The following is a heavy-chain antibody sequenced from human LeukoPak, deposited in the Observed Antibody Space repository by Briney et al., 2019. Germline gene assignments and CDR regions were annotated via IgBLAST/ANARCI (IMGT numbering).Heavy chain of an antibody. D-gene: IGHD2-15*01. Sequence: GGSLRLSCAASGLTFSSYAMSWVRQAPGKGLEWVSGISGSGGSTYYADSAKGRFTISGDNSKNTLHLQMNSLRAEDTAVYYCAKGSGGGSSNWFDPWGQGTLVTVSS. CDR3: AKGSGGGSSNWFDP. J-gene: IGHJ5*02. CDR2: ISGSGGST. V-gene: IGHV3-23*01. CDR1: GLTFSSYA.